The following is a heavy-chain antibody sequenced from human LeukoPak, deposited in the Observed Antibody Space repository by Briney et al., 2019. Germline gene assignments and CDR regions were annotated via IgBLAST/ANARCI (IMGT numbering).Heavy chain of an antibody. CDR1: GYSFTSSW. Sequence: GESLKISCKGSGYSFTSSWIGWVRQMPGKGLEWMGIIYPGDSDTRYSPSFQGQVTISADKSISTAYLQWSSLKASDTAMYYCASLTYYYDSSGYPNDAFDIWGQGTMVTVSS. CDR3: ASLTYYYDSSGYPNDAFDI. CDR2: IYPGDSDT. J-gene: IGHJ3*02. V-gene: IGHV5-51*01. D-gene: IGHD3-22*01.